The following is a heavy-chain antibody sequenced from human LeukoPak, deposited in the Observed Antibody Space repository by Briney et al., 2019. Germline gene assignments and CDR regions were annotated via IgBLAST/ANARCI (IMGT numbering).Heavy chain of an antibody. J-gene: IGHJ4*02. V-gene: IGHV4-39*01. CDR2: IYYSGST. CDR1: GGSISSSSYY. Sequence: SETLSLTCTVSGGSISSSSYYWGWIRQPPGKGLEWIGSIYYSGSTYYNPSLKSRVTISVDTSKNQFSLKLSSVTAADTAVYYCARVLGYYGSGSADYWGQGTLVTVSS. CDR3: ARVLGYYGSGSADY. D-gene: IGHD3-10*01.